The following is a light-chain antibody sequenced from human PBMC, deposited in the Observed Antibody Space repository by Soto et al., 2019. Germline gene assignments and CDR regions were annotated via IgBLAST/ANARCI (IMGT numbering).Light chain of an antibody. V-gene: IGLV2-14*01. CDR1: ISDVGGYNY. Sequence: QSALTQPASVSGSPGQSITISCTGTISDVGGYNYVSWYQQHPGKAPKLMIYEVSNRPSGVSNRFSGSKSGNTASLTISGLQAEDEADYYCSSYTSSTFYVFGTGTQLTVL. CDR2: EVS. J-gene: IGLJ1*01. CDR3: SSYTSSTFYV.